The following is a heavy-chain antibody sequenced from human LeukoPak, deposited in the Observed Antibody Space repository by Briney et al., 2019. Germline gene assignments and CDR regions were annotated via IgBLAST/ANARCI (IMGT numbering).Heavy chain of an antibody. J-gene: IGHJ4*02. CDR1: GYTFTGDY. D-gene: IGHD4-23*01. V-gene: IGHV1-2*06. Sequence: ASVKISCKASGYTFTGDYMHWVRQAPGQGLEWMGRINPNSGGTNYAQKFQGRVTMTRDTSISTAYMELSRLRSDDTAVYYCARGMVTSAGLAKVGGQGTLVTVSS. CDR3: ARGMVTSAGLAKV. CDR2: INPNSGGT.